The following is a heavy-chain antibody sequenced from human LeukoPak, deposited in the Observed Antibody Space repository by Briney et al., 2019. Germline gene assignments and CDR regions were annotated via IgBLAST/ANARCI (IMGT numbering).Heavy chain of an antibody. J-gene: IGHJ4*02. D-gene: IGHD6-19*01. CDR3: ARDFGTTGWHTFDY. V-gene: IGHV6-1*01. CDR1: GDSVSSKNGA. Sequence: SQTLSLTCVVSGDSVSSKNGAWNWIRQSPSRGLEWLGSTYYRSKWYNDYAESMEGRMTISQDTSKNQYSLHLHSVTPDDTAVYYCARDFGTTGWHTFDYWGQGTLVTVSS. CDR2: TYYRSKWYN.